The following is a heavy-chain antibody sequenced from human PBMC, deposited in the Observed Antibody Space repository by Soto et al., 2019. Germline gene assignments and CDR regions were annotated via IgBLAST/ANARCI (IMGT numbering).Heavy chain of an antibody. CDR2: ISHDGSHE. J-gene: IGHJ5*02. V-gene: IGHV3-30-3*01. CDR1: GLTFISSA. D-gene: IGHD3-10*01. Sequence: PGGSLRLSCAASGLTFISSAMHWVRQAPGKGLEWVAMISHDGSHEYYGDSVKGRFSVSRDNSHNILHLQMNSLRIEDTAVYFCARNTDHRLVRGWLDPWGQGTLVTVSS. CDR3: ARNTDHRLVRGWLDP.